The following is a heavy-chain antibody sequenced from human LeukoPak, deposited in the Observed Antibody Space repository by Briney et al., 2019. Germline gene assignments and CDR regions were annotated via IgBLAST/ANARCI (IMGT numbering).Heavy chain of an antibody. J-gene: IGHJ5*02. D-gene: IGHD3-3*01. V-gene: IGHV4-39*07. CDR2: ICYSGST. CDR3: ARGRPWNDYYDFWSDLGENWFDP. Sequence: PSEILSLTCTVSGGSISSSSYYWGWIRQPPGKGLEWIGSICYSGSTYYNPSLKSRVTISVDTSKNQFSLKLRSVTAADTAVYYCARGRPWNDYYDFWSDLGENWFDPWGQGTLVTVCS. CDR1: GGSISSSSYY.